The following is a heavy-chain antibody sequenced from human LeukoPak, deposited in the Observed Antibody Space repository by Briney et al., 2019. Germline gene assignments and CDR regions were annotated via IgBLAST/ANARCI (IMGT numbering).Heavy chain of an antibody. J-gene: IGHJ3*02. Sequence: PGGSLRLSCAASGFTFSDYYMSWIRQAPGKGLEWVSYISSSGSTIYYADSVKGRFTISRDNAKNSLYLQMNSLRAEDTAVYYCARDLGYDILTGYYKPSAFDIWGQGTMVTVSS. CDR3: ARDLGYDILTGYYKPSAFDI. V-gene: IGHV3-11*04. CDR2: ISSSGSTI. D-gene: IGHD3-9*01. CDR1: GFTFSDYY.